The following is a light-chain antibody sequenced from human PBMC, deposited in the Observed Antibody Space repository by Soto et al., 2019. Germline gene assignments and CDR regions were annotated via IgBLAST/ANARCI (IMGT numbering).Light chain of an antibody. CDR3: QSYDSSLSGYVV. J-gene: IGLJ2*01. CDR1: SSNIGAGYD. CDR2: GNS. Sequence: QAVVTQPPSVSGAPGQRVTISCTGSSSNIGAGYDVHWYQQLPGTAPKLLIYGNSNRPSGVPDRFSGSKSGTSASLAITGLQAEDEADYYCQSYDSSLSGYVVFGGGTAHRP. V-gene: IGLV1-40*01.